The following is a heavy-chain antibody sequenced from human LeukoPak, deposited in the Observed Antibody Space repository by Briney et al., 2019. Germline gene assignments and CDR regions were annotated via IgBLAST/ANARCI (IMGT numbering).Heavy chain of an antibody. V-gene: IGHV3-23*01. CDR2: ISGSGGST. D-gene: IGHD3-9*01. J-gene: IGHJ4*02. CDR1: GFTFSSYA. CDR3: AKDQGDDILTGLDY. Sequence: PGGSLRLSCAASGFTFSSYAMSWVRQAPEKGLEWVSAISGSGGSTYYADSVKGRFTISRDNSKNTLYLQMNSLRAEDTAVYYCAKDQGDDILTGLDYWGQGTLVTVSS.